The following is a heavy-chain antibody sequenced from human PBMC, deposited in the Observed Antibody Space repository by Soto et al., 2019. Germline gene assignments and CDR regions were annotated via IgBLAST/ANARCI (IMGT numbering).Heavy chain of an antibody. CDR2: IYYSGST. J-gene: IGHJ4*02. V-gene: IGHV4-39*01. CDR1: GGSISSSSYY. D-gene: IGHD6-19*01. CDR3: ARHPIAVAGTYYFDY. Sequence: TSETLSLTCTVSGGSISSSSYYWGWIRQPPGKGLEWIGSIYYSGSTYYNPSLKSRVAISVDTSKNQFSLKLSSVTAADTAVYYCARHPIAVAGTYYFDYWGQGTLVTVSS.